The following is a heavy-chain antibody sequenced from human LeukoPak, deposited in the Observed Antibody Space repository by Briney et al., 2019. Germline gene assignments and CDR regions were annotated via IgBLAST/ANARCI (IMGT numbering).Heavy chain of an antibody. V-gene: IGHV3-30-3*01. Sequence: GGSLRLSCAASGFTLSSYWMNWVRQAPGKGLEWVAVISYDGSNKYYADSVKGRFTISRDNSKNTLYLQMNSLRAEDTAVYYCARDSRPVLERAYYYYYMDVWGKGTTVTVSS. J-gene: IGHJ6*03. CDR2: ISYDGSNK. D-gene: IGHD3-3*01. CDR3: ARDSRPVLERAYYYYYMDV. CDR1: GFTLSSYW.